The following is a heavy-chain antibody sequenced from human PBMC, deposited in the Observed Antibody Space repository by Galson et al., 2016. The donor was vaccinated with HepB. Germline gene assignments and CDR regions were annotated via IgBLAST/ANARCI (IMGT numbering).Heavy chain of an antibody. CDR3: AKDSYRLVIMSLVDV. CDR2: ILYDGSNK. D-gene: IGHD3-9*01. J-gene: IGHJ6*02. V-gene: IGHV3-30*18. Sequence: SLRLSCAASGFTFSSCGMHWVRQAPGKGLEWVAVILYDGSNKYYADPAKGRFTISKDNSKNTLYLQMNSLRAEDTAVYYCAKDSYRLVIMSLVDVWGQGTTVTVSS. CDR1: GFTFSSCG.